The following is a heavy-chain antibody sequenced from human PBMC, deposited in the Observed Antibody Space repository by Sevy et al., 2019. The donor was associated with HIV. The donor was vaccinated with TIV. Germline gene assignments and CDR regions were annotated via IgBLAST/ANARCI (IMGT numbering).Heavy chain of an antibody. D-gene: IGHD6-6*01. Sequence: GGSLRLSCAASGFTFSSYGMHWVRQAPGKGLEWVAVISYDGSNKYYADSVKGRFTISRDNSKNTLYLQMNSLRAEDMTVYDCAKDRTPYSSSSIAWFDYWGQGTLVTVSS. CDR2: ISYDGSNK. CDR1: GFTFSSYG. J-gene: IGHJ5*01. CDR3: AKDRTPYSSSSIAWFDY. V-gene: IGHV3-30*18.